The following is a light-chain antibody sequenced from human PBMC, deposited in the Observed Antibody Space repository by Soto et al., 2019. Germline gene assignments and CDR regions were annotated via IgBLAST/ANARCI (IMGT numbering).Light chain of an antibody. CDR1: QTVSIY. V-gene: IGKV1-39*01. CDR3: QQSYSSTGT. J-gene: IGKJ1*01. CDR2: AAS. Sequence: DIQMTQSPSSLSASVGDRVTITCRASQTVSIYLSWYQQKPGKAPKLLISAASSLQSGVPSRFSGSGSGTIFTLTISSLQPENFATYYCQQSYSSTGTFGQGTKVDIK.